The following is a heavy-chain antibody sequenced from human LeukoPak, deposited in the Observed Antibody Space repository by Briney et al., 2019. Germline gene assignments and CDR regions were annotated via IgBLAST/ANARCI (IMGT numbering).Heavy chain of an antibody. CDR2: ISWNSGSI. V-gene: IGHV3-9*01. CDR3: AKEDSSGYSRGFDY. J-gene: IGHJ4*02. CDR1: GGSISSYY. Sequence: LTCTVSGGSISSYYWSWIRQAPGKGLEWVSGISWNSGSIGYADSVKGRFTISRDNAKNSLYLQMNSLRAEDTALYYCAKEDSSGYSRGFDYWGQGTLVTVSS. D-gene: IGHD3-22*01.